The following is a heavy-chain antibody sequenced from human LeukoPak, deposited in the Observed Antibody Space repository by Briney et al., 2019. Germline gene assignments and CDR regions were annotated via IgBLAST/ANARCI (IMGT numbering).Heavy chain of an antibody. D-gene: IGHD1-26*01. Sequence: GGSLRLSCAASGFTFSDYYMEWVRQAPGKGLEWIARSRNKANSYTTEYAASVRGRFTVSRDDSRNLLYLQMNSLKAEDTAVYYCTSGGEVGATEFDHWGQGTLVTVSS. CDR3: TSGGEVGATEFDH. J-gene: IGHJ4*02. V-gene: IGHV3-72*01. CDR1: GFTFSDYY. CDR2: SRNKANSYTT.